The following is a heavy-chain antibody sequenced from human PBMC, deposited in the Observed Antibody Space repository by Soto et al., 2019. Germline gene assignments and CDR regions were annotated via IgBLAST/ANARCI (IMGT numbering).Heavy chain of an antibody. CDR3: AGGGEDGSGF. J-gene: IGHJ4*02. Sequence: QVQLVQSGAEVKKPGSSVKVSCKASGGTFSSYTISWVRQAPGQGLEWMGRIIPILGIANYAQKFQGRVTITAHKSTSTAYMELRSVRSEDRAVYYWAGGGEDGSGFWGQGTLVTVSS. CDR1: GGTFSSYT. D-gene: IGHD3-10*01. CDR2: IIPILGIA. V-gene: IGHV1-69*02.